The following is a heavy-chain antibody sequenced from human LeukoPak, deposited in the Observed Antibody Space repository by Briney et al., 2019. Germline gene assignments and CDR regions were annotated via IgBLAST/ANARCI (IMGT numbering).Heavy chain of an antibody. CDR3: AKASRDISGYLNY. D-gene: IGHD3-22*01. CDR1: GFTFSSYA. CDR2: ISGSGGST. Sequence: GGSLRLSCAASGFTFSSYAMSWVRQAPGKGLEWVSAISGSGGSTYYAGSVKGRFTISRDNSKNTLYLQMNSLRAEDTAVYYCAKASRDISGYLNYWGQGTLVTVSS. V-gene: IGHV3-23*01. J-gene: IGHJ4*02.